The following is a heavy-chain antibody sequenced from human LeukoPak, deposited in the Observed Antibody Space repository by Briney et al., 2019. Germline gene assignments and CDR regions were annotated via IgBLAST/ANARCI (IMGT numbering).Heavy chain of an antibody. CDR1: GFTFSSYG. CDR2: IRYDGSNK. V-gene: IGHV3-30*02. CDR3: AKDFRPLASSWIVVVPAATDY. Sequence: QPGGSLRLSCAASGFTFSSYGMHWVRQAPGKGLGWVAFIRYDGSNKYYADSVKGRFTISRDNSKNTLYLQMNSLRAEDTAVYYCAKDFRPLASSWIVVVPAATDYWGQGTLVTVSS. D-gene: IGHD2-2*01. J-gene: IGHJ4*02.